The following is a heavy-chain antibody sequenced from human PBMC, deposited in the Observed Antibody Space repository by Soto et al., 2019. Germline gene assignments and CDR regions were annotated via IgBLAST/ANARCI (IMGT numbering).Heavy chain of an antibody. D-gene: IGHD1-1*01. CDR2: IDPTDSYT. CDR1: GYDFTTYW. J-gene: IGHJ5*02. Sequence: VQLVQSGPEVKKPGESLRISCQGSGYDFTTYWITWVRQMPGKGLEWLGRIDPTDSYTNYSPSFRGHVTMSVDKSVRTAYLQWNVLKASDSATYFCATQQPRRSTIKRGGFGPWGQGTLVTVSS. CDR3: ATQQPRRSTIKRGGFGP. V-gene: IGHV5-10-1*03.